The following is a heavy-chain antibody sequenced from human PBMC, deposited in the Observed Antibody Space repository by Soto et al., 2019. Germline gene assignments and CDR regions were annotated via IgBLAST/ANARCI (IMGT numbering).Heavy chain of an antibody. V-gene: IGHV4-31*03. D-gene: IGHD6-19*01. Sequence: QVQLQESGPGLVKPSQTLSLTCTVSGCSISSGGYYWSWIRQHPGKGLEWIGYIYYSGSTYYNPSLKRRVTISVDTSKNQFSLKLSSVTAADTAVYYCARSSGWSWGAFDICGQGTMVTVSS. J-gene: IGHJ3*02. CDR2: IYYSGST. CDR3: ARSSGWSWGAFDI. CDR1: GCSISSGGYY.